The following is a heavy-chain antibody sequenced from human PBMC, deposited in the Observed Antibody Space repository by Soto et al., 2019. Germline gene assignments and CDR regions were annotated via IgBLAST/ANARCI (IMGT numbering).Heavy chain of an antibody. CDR3: ARETTRWFAP. D-gene: IGHD1-1*01. V-gene: IGHV3-21*01. CDR2: IGGRSKYI. J-gene: IGHJ5*02. Sequence: EVQLVESGGGLVKPGGSLRLSCEASGFTLNTYSMYWVRQAPGKGLEWVASIGGRSKYIHDADPVKGRFTISRDNAKNSLYLKIHGLSAEDTAVYYCARETTRWFAPWGQGTLVIISP. CDR1: GFTLNTYS.